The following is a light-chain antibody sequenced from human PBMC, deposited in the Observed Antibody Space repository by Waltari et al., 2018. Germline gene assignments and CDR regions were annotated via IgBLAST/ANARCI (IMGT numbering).Light chain of an antibody. J-gene: IGKJ5*01. V-gene: IGKV1-9*01. CDR3: QQLNSYPIT. CDR1: QGLTSY. CDR2: GAS. Sequence: QSPSFLSASVGDRVTITCRASQGLTSYFAWYQQKPGNAPKLLIYGASTLQSGVPSRFSGSGSGTEFTLTISSLQPEDSATYYCQQLNSYPITFGQGTRVESK.